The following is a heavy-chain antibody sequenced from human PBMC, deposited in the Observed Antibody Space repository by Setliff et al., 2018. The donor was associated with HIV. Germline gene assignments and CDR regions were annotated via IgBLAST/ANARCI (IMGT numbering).Heavy chain of an antibody. CDR1: GASISNSNSY. CDR2: ISSSGST. Sequence: PSETLSLTCSVYGASISNSNSYWGWIRQPPGKRLEWIGSISSSGSTTYHPSLRSRVTVSAATSKNQFSLKLTSVTAADTAVYFCARDPHYFDTSGHYSWFYFDYWGQGTRVTSPQ. D-gene: IGHD3-22*01. CDR3: ARDPHYFDTSGHYSWFYFDY. J-gene: IGHJ4*02. V-gene: IGHV4-39*07.